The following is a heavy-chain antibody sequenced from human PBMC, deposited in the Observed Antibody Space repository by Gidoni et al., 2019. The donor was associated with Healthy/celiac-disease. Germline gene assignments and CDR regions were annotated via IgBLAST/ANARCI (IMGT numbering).Heavy chain of an antibody. CDR3: ARERTHEYAFDI. CDR1: GFTFSSYG. Sequence: QVQLVESGGGVVQPGRSLRLSCAASGFTFSSYGMHWVRQAPGKGLEWVAVIWYDGSNKYYADSVKGRFTISRDNSKNTLYLQMNSRRAEDTAVYYCARERTHEYAFDIWGQGTMVTVSS. J-gene: IGHJ3*02. V-gene: IGHV3-33*01. CDR2: IWYDGSNK.